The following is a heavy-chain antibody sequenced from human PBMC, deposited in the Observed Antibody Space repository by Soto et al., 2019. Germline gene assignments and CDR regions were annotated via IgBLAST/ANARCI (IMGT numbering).Heavy chain of an antibody. V-gene: IGHV4-59*01. J-gene: IGHJ6*02. CDR2: IYYSGST. CDR3: ARDRGGYSSSWYRSGMDV. Sequence: SETLSLTCTVSGGSISSYYWSWIRQPPGKGLEWIGYIYYSGSTNYNPSFKSRVTISVDTSKNQFSLKLSSVTAADTAVYYCARDRGGYSSSWYRSGMDVWGQGTTVTVSS. D-gene: IGHD6-13*01. CDR1: GGSISSYY.